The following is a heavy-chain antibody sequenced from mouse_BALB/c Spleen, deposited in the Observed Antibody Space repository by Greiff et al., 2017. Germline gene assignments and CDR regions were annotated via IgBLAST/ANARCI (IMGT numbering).Heavy chain of an antibody. CDR1: GYTFSSYW. CDR2: ILPGSGST. V-gene: IGHV1-9*01. CDR3: ARRGITRAWFAY. J-gene: IGHJ3*01. Sequence: QVQLQQSGAELMKPGASVKISCKATGYTFSSYWIEWVKQRPGHGLEWIGEILPGSGSTNYNEKFKGKATFTADTSSNTAYMQLSSLTSEDSAVYYCARRGITRAWFAYWGQGTLVTVSA. D-gene: IGHD2-4*01.